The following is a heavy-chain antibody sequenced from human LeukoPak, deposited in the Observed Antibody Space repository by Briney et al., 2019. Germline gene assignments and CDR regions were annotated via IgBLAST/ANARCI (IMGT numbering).Heavy chain of an antibody. V-gene: IGHV3-30*02. CDR2: IRYNGNNQ. J-gene: IGHJ4*02. D-gene: IGHD3-10*01. CDR3: AREYDSGSYYNFGY. CDR1: GFTFNNYG. Sequence: GGSLRLSCAASGFTFNNYGMHWVRQAPGKGLEWVAFIRYNGNNQYYADSVKGRFTISRDNSKNTLYLQMNSLGAEDTAVFYCAREYDSGSYYNFGYWGQGTLVTVSS.